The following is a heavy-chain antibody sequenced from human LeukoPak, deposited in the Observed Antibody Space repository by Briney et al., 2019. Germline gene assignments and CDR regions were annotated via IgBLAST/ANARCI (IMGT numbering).Heavy chain of an antibody. Sequence: SETLSLTCAVYGGSFSGYYWSWIRQPPGKGLEWIGEINHSGSTNYNPSLKSRVTISVDTSKNQFSLKLSSVTAADTAVYYCARENWNAKYYFDYWGRGTLVTVSS. J-gene: IGHJ4*02. CDR2: INHSGST. CDR1: GGSFSGYY. V-gene: IGHV4-34*01. CDR3: ARENWNAKYYFDY. D-gene: IGHD1-1*01.